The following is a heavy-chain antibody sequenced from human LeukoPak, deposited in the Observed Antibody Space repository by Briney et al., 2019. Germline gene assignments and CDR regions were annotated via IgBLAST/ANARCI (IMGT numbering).Heavy chain of an antibody. D-gene: IGHD3-22*01. V-gene: IGHV1-2*02. J-gene: IGHJ6*02. CDR3: ARDYDSSGYYGAWYYYGMDV. CDR2: INPNSGGT. CDR1: GYTYTGYY. Sequence: ASVKVSCKASGYTYTGYYMHWVRQAPGQELEWMGWINPNSGGTNYAQKFQGRVTMTRDTSISTAYMELSRLRSDDTAVYYCARDYDSSGYYGAWYYYGMDVWGQGTTVTVSS.